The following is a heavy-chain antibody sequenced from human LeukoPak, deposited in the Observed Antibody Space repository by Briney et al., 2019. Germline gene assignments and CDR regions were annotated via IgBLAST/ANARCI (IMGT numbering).Heavy chain of an antibody. Sequence: PSETLSLTCAVYGGSFSGYYWSWIRQPPGKGLEWIGSIYYSGSTYYNPSLKSRVTISVDTSKNQFSLKLSSVTAADTAVYYCARGLGFWSGFNNWLDPWGQGTLVTVSS. CDR2: IYYSGST. J-gene: IGHJ5*02. D-gene: IGHD3-3*01. CDR1: GGSFSGYY. V-gene: IGHV4-34*01. CDR3: ARGLGFWSGFNNWLDP.